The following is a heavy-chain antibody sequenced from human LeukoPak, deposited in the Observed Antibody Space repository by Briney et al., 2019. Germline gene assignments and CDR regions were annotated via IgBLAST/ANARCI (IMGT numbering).Heavy chain of an antibody. Sequence: PGGSLRLSCAASGFTFSSYAMSWVRQAPGKGLEWVSAISGSGGSTYYADSVKGRFTISRDNSKNTLYLQMNSLRAEDTVVYYCAKGGYCSGGSCYKFSWFDPWGQGTLVTVSS. CDR1: GFTFSSYA. D-gene: IGHD2-15*01. CDR3: AKGGYCSGGSCYKFSWFDP. J-gene: IGHJ5*02. V-gene: IGHV3-23*01. CDR2: ISGSGGST.